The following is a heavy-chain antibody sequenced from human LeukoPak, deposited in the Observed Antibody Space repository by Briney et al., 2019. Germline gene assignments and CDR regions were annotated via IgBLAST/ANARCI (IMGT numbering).Heavy chain of an antibody. D-gene: IGHD3-10*01. V-gene: IGHV3-21*01. CDR3: ARVRAETYYYGSGSFFDY. CDR1: GFTFSSYA. Sequence: GGSLRLSCAASGFTFSSYAMSWVRQAPGKGLEWVSSISSSSSYIYYADSVKGRFTISRDNAKNSLYLQMNSLRAEDTAAYYCARVRAETYYYGSGSFFDYWGQGTLVTVSS. J-gene: IGHJ4*02. CDR2: ISSSSSYI.